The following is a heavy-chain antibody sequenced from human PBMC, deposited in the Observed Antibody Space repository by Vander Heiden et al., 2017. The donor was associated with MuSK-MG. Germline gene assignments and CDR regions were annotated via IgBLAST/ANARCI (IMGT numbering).Heavy chain of an antibody. D-gene: IGHD2-2*01. J-gene: IGHJ3*02. CDR2: MSASGIN. CDR3: ARLNLPADQGAFDI. V-gene: IGHV4-4*07. Sequence: QVHLQASGPGLVKPSETLSLTCTVSGGSIRSYYWSWLRQPAGKGLEYIGRMTMSASGINDYNPSLKSRVAMSLDTSRNQFSLKVRSVTAADTAVYYCARLNLPADQGAFDIWGRGILVTVSS. CDR1: GGSIRSYY.